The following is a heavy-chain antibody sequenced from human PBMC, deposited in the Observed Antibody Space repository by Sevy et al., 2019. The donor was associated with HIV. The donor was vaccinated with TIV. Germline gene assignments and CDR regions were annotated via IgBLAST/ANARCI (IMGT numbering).Heavy chain of an antibody. CDR3: AKGRGYSYSSIDF. D-gene: IGHD5-18*01. CDR1: EFIFDDYA. V-gene: IGHV3-9*01. CDR2: ISWNSGAI. Sequence: GGSLRLSCAASEFIFDDYAMHWVRQVPGRGLQWVSGISWNSGAIDYADSVKGRFTMSRDNAKNSLYLQMNKLRLEDTALYYGAKGRGYSYSSIDFWGQGTLVTVSS. J-gene: IGHJ4*02.